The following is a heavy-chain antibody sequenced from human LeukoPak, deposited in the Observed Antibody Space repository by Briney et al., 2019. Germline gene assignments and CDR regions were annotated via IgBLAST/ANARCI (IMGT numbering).Heavy chain of an antibody. D-gene: IGHD6-19*01. V-gene: IGHV3-21*01. CDR1: GFTFSGYN. J-gene: IGHJ3*02. Sequence: PGGSLRLSCAVSGFTFSGYNMNWVRQAPGKGLEWVASITSSSTYIYYADSVKGRFTISRDNAENSLYLQMNSLRAEDTAVYYCARDGHSSGWYGNTETFHDAFDIWGQGTMVTVSS. CDR2: ITSSSTYI. CDR3: ARDGHSSGWYGNTETFHDAFDI.